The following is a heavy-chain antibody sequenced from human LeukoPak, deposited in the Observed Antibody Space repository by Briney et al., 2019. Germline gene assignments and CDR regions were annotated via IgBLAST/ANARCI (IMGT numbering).Heavy chain of an antibody. D-gene: IGHD3-16*01. V-gene: IGHV4-31*03. J-gene: IGHJ4*02. CDR2: IYHSGRS. CDR1: GDSISNGVKY. CDR3: ARAEVGGLHIY. Sequence: NSSETLSLTCTVSGDSISNGVKYWSWIRQHPGRGLEWIGYIYHSGRSYYNPSLKSRITMSVDTSKNQFSLNLSSVTAADTAVYYCARAEVGGLHIYWGQGTLVTVSS.